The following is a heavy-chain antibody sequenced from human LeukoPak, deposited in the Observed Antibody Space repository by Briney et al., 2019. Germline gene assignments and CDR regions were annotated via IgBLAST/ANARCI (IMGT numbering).Heavy chain of an antibody. CDR2: ISGSGGST. Sequence: GGSLRLSCAASGFTFSSYVMSWVRQAPGKGLEWVSAISGSGGSTYYPDSVKGRFTISRDNSKNTLYPQMNSLRTEDTAVYYCAKGNSGSYYLFDYWGQGTLVTVSS. CDR1: GFTFSSYV. J-gene: IGHJ4*02. V-gene: IGHV3-23*01. D-gene: IGHD1-26*01. CDR3: AKGNSGSYYLFDY.